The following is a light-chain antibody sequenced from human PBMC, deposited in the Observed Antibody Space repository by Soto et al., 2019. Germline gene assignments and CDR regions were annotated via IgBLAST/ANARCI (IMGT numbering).Light chain of an antibody. J-gene: IGLJ2*01. V-gene: IGLV1-40*01. CDR3: QSYDSSSVV. Sequence: QSVLTQLPSVSGAPGQRVTISCTGSSSNIGAGYDVHWYQQLPGTAPKLLIYGNSNRPSGVPDRFSGSKSGTSASLAITGLQAEDEADYYCQSYDSSSVVFGGGTKVTVL. CDR1: SSNIGAGYD. CDR2: GNS.